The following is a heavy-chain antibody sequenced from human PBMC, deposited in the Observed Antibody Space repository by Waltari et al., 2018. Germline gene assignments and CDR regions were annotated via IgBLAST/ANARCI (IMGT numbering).Heavy chain of an antibody. J-gene: IGHJ6*02. Sequence: EVQLVESGGGLVKPGGSLRLSCAASGFTFSSYSMNWVRQAPGKGLEWVSSISSSSSYIYYADSVKGRFTISRDNAKNSLYLQMNSLRAEDTAVYYCARVVAGTNYYYGMDVWGQGTTVTVSS. CDR1: GFTFSSYS. D-gene: IGHD6-19*01. CDR3: ARVVAGTNYYYGMDV. V-gene: IGHV3-21*01. CDR2: ISSSSSYI.